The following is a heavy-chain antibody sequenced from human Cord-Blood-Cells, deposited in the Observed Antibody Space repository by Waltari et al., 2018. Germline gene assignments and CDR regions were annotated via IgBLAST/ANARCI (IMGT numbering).Heavy chain of an antibody. CDR1: GYTFTSYD. CDR2: MNPNSGNT. J-gene: IGHJ3*02. V-gene: IGHV1-8*03. D-gene: IGHD6-6*01. Sequence: QVQLVQSGAEVKKPGASVKVSCKASGYTFTSYDINWVRQATGRGLEWMGWMNPNSGNTGYAQKFQGRVTITSNTSISTAYMELSSRRSEDTAVYYCARGRVYSSSPHAFDIWGQGTMVTVSS. CDR3: ARGRVYSSSPHAFDI.